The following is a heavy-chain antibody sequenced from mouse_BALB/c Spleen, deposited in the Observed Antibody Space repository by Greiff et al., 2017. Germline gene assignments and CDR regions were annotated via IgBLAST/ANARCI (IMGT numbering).Heavy chain of an antibody. CDR1: GFTFSSYT. V-gene: IGHV5-12-2*01. D-gene: IGHD1-2*01. CDR2: ISNGGGST. Sequence: EVQRVESGGGLVQPGGSLKLSCAASGFTFSSYTMSWVRQTPEKRLEWVAYISNGGGSTYYPDTVKGRFTISRDNAKNTLYLQMSSLKSEDTAMYYCARHGAVTTATFYFDYWGQGTTLTVSS. J-gene: IGHJ2*01. CDR3: ARHGAVTTATFYFDY.